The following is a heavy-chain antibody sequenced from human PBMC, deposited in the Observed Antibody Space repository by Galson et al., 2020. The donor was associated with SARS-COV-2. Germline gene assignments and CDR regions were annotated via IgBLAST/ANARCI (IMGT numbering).Heavy chain of an antibody. CDR2: IYWDDDK. CDR1: GFSLSTSGVG. CDR3: AHRLEDIVLVTVVLYFDY. V-gene: IGHV2-5*02. Sequence: SGPTLVKPTQTLTLTCTFSGFSLSTSGVGVGWIRQPPGKALEWLAIIYWDDDKRYSPSLKSRLTITKDISKNQVVLTMTNMDPVDTATYYCAHRLEDIVLVTVVLYFDYWGQGALVTVSS. D-gene: IGHD2-8*02. J-gene: IGHJ4*02.